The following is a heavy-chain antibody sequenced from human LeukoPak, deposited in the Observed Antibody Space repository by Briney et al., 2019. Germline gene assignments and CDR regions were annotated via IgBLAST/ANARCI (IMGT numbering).Heavy chain of an antibody. V-gene: IGHV4-34*01. D-gene: IGHD6-13*01. CDR2: INHSGST. J-gene: IGHJ4*02. CDR3: ARVGLYSSSWLTAMYYFDY. Sequence: SETLSLTCAVYGGSFSGYYWSWIRQPPGKGLEWIGEINHSGSTNYNPSLKSRVTISVDTSKNQFSLKLSSVTAADTAVCYCARVGLYSSSWLTAMYYFDYWGQGTLVTVSS. CDR1: GGSFSGYY.